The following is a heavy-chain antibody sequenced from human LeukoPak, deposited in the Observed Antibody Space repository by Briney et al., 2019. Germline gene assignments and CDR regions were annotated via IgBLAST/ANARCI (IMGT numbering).Heavy chain of an antibody. V-gene: IGHV5-51*01. J-gene: IGHJ5*02. CDR3: ARQEYCSGASCYTWFDP. D-gene: IGHD2-15*01. CDR2: IYPADSDI. CDR1: GYSINNYW. Sequence: GESLKISCKGSGYSINNYWIAWVRQMPGRGLEWMGIIYPADSDIRYSPSFQGQVTISADKSISTAYLQWNSLKASDTAMYYCARQEYCSGASCYTWFDPWGQGTLVTVSS.